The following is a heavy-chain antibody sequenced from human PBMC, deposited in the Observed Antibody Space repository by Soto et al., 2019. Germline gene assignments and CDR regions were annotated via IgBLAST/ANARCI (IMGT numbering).Heavy chain of an antibody. Sequence: PSETLSLTCTVSGGSISSGGYYWSWIRQHPGKGLEWIGYIYYSGSTYYNPSLKSRVTISVDTSKNQFSLKLSSVTAADTAVYYCARYYDSSGYFDYWGQGTLVTV. CDR2: IYYSGST. V-gene: IGHV4-31*03. J-gene: IGHJ4*02. D-gene: IGHD3-22*01. CDR3: ARYYDSSGYFDY. CDR1: GGSISSGGYY.